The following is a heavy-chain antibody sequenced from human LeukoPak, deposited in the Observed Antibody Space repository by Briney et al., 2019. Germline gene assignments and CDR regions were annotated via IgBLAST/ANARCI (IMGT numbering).Heavy chain of an antibody. CDR1: GYTFTEYF. J-gene: IGHJ6*03. CDR2: IIPIFGTA. D-gene: IGHD3-3*01. CDR3: ARDATNFWSGYSYYYYMDV. Sequence: ASVKVSCKASGYTFTEYFINWVRQAPGQGLEWMGGIIPIFGTANYAQKFQGRVTITADESTSTAYMELSSLRSEDTAVYYCARDATNFWSGYSYYYYMDVWGKGTTVTVSS. V-gene: IGHV1-69*13.